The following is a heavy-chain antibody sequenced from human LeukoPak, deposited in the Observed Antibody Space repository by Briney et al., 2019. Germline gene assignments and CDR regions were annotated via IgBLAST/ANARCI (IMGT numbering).Heavy chain of an antibody. CDR2: IYYSGST. Sequence: SETLSLTCTVSGGSISSYYWSWIRQPPGKGLEWIGYIYYSGSTNYNPSLKSRVTISVDTSKNQFSLKLSSVTAADTAVYYCARQPGATAAFDISAQGTMVTVSS. CDR1: GGSISSYY. D-gene: IGHD5-18*01. CDR3: ARQPGATAAFDI. J-gene: IGHJ3*02. V-gene: IGHV4-59*01.